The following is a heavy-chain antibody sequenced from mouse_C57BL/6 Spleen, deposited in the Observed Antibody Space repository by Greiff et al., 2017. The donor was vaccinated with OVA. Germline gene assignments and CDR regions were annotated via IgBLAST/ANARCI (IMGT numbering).Heavy chain of an antibody. V-gene: IGHV1-82*01. CDR3: ARGFPTGYYFDY. CDR2: IYPGDGDT. CDR1: GYAFSSSW. J-gene: IGHJ2*01. Sequence: VKLMESGPELVKPGASVKISCKASGYAFSSSWMNWVKQRPGKGLEWIGRIYPGDGDTNYNGKFKGKATLTADKSSSTAYMQLSSLTSEDSAVYFCARGFPTGYYFDYWGQGTTLTVSS.